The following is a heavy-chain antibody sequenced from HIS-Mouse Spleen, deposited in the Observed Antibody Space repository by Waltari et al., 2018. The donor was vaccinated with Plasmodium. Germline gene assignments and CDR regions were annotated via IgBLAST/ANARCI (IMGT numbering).Heavy chain of an antibody. D-gene: IGHD1-1*01. CDR1: GFTFSSYG. CDR3: AKEEGNWNDDDAFDI. V-gene: IGHV3-33*06. Sequence: QVQLVESGGGVVQPGRSLRLSCAASGFTFSSYGMHWVRQAPGKGLEGVAVIWYDGSNKYYADSVKGRFTISRDNSKNTLYLQMNSLRAEDTAVYYCAKEEGNWNDDDAFDIWGQGTMVTVSS. J-gene: IGHJ3*02. CDR2: IWYDGSNK.